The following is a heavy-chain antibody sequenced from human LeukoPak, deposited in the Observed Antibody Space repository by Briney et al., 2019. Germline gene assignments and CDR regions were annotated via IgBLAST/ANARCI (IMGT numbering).Heavy chain of an antibody. CDR1: GFIVSSDC. D-gene: IGHD3-22*01. V-gene: IGHV3-66*01. CDR2: VYSGGST. CDR3: ARVIRPVSGSYYYSFDS. J-gene: IGHJ4*02. Sequence: PGGSLRLSCAASGFIVSSDCMTWVRQAPGKGLEWISVVYSGGSTYYADSVKGRFTISRDISKSTVSLQMNSLRAEDTAVYYCARVIRPVSGSYYYSFDSWGQGTLVTVSS.